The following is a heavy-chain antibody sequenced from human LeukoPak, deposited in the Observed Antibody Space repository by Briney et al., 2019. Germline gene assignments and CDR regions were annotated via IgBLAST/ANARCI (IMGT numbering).Heavy chain of an antibody. CDR1: GFTFSSYS. Sequence: GGSLRLSCAASGFTFSSYSMNWVRQAPGKGLEWVSSISSSSSYIYYADSVKGRFTISRDNSKNTVYLQLNSLRAEDTAVYYSAKDRRMMSAYYGMDVWGQGTTVIVSS. J-gene: IGHJ6*02. CDR2: ISSSSSYI. V-gene: IGHV3-21*01. CDR3: AKDRRMMSAYYGMDV. D-gene: IGHD3-16*01.